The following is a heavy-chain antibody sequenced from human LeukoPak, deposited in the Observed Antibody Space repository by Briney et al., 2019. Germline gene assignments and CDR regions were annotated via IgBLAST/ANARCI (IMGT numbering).Heavy chain of an antibody. D-gene: IGHD3-22*01. V-gene: IGHV5-51*01. CDR1: GYSFTSYW. CDR2: IYPGDSDT. CDR3: ARQDYYDNSGYGDFDY. J-gene: IGHJ4*02. Sequence: ASVKISCKGSGYSFTSYWIGWVRQMPGKGLEWMGIIYPGDSDTRYSPSLQGQVTISADKSISTAYLQWSSLKASDTAMYYCARQDYYDNSGYGDFDYWGQGTLVTVSS.